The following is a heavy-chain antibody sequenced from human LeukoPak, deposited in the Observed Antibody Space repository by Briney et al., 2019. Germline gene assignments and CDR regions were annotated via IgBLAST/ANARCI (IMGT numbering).Heavy chain of an antibody. Sequence: SETLSLTCTVSGGSISAYYWSWIRQPPGKGLEWIGYTYYSGSTNYNPSLKSRVAISVDTSKNQFSLKLSSVAAADTAAYYCARGWGYFDYWGQGTLVTVSS. V-gene: IGHV4-59*01. D-gene: IGHD3-16*01. CDR3: ARGWGYFDY. J-gene: IGHJ4*02. CDR1: GGSISAYY. CDR2: TYYSGST.